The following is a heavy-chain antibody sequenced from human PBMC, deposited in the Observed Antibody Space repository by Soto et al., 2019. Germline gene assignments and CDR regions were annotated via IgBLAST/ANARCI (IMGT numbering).Heavy chain of an antibody. V-gene: IGHV1-8*01. CDR3: ARGLGKDFWSGYSQPVAFDS. Sequence: ASVKVSCKASGYTFTSYDINWVRQATGQGLEWMGWMNPNSGNTGYAQKFQGRVTMTRNTSISTAYMELRSLRSEDTAVYYCARGLGKDFWSGYSQPVAFDSWGRGTMGTVSS. CDR2: MNPNSGNT. CDR1: GYTFTSYD. J-gene: IGHJ3*02. D-gene: IGHD3-3*01.